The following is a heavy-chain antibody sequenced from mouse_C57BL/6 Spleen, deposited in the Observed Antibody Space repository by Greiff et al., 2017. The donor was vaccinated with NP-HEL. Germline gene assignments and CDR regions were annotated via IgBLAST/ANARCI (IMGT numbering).Heavy chain of an antibody. J-gene: IGHJ4*01. CDR1: GYTFTSYW. CDR2: INPSSGYT. D-gene: IGHD1-1*01. Sequence: VQLQQSGAELAKPGASVKLSCKASGYTFTSYWMHWVKQRPGQGLEWIGYINPSSGYTKYNQTFKDKATLTADKSSSTAYMQLSSRTYEDSAVYYCARETTDPLRLEAMDYWGQGTSVTVSS. CDR3: ARETTDPLRLEAMDY. V-gene: IGHV1-7*01.